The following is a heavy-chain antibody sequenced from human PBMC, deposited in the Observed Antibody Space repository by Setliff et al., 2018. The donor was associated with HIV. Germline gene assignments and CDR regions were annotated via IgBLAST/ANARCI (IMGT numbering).Heavy chain of an antibody. D-gene: IGHD1-1*01. Sequence: SQTLSLTCVISGDSVSSKSAAWNWLRQSPSRGLEWLGRTYYRSKWNSDYAPSVKSRVTINPDTSKNKFSLQLNSVTPEDTAVYYCAGGGDWDDNYYMDVWGKGTTVTVS. CDR2: TYYRSKWNS. V-gene: IGHV6-1*01. J-gene: IGHJ6*03. CDR3: AGGGDWDDNYYMDV. CDR1: GDSVSSKSAA.